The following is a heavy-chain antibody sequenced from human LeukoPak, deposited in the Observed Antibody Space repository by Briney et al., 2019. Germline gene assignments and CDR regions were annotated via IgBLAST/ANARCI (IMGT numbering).Heavy chain of an antibody. Sequence: GGSLRLSCAASGFTFSSYSMNWVRQAPGKGLEWVSYISSSSSTIYYADSVKGRFTISRDNAKNSLYLQMNSLRAEDTAVYYCARESKGYYGSGSYAYFDYWGQGALFTASS. CDR2: ISSSSSTI. D-gene: IGHD3-10*01. CDR3: ARESKGYYGSGSYAYFDY. CDR1: GFTFSSYS. V-gene: IGHV3-48*04. J-gene: IGHJ4*02.